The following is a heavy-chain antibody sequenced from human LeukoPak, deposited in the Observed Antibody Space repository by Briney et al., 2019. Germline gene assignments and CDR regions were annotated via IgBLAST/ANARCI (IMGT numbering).Heavy chain of an antibody. J-gene: IGHJ3*02. V-gene: IGHV4-39*01. CDR1: GGSISSSSYY. Sequence: SETLSLTCTVSGGSISSSSYYWGWIRQPPGKGLEWIGSIYYSGSTYYNPSLKSRVTISVDTSKNQFSLKLSSVTAADTAVYYCARIPYDSSGYYFVRLDAFVIWGQGTMVTVSS. CDR3: ARIPYDSSGYYFVRLDAFVI. CDR2: IYYSGST. D-gene: IGHD3-22*01.